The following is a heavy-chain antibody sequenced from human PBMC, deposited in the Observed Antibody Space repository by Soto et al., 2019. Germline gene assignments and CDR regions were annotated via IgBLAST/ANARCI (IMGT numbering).Heavy chain of an antibody. J-gene: IGHJ6*02. D-gene: IGHD2-21*02. CDR3: ARDDLIYYSYYGMDV. CDR1: GVTFSSYS. CDR2: ISSSSSTI. Sequence: GGSLRLSCASSGVTFSSYSMNWVRQAPGKGLEWVSYISSSSSTIYYADSVKGRFTISRDNAKNSLYLQMNSLRDEDTAVYYCARDDLIYYSYYGMDVWGQGTTVTVSS. V-gene: IGHV3-48*02.